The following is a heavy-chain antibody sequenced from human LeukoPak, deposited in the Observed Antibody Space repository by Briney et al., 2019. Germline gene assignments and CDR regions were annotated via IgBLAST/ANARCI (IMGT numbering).Heavy chain of an antibody. V-gene: IGHV1-69*06. CDR1: GGTFNDYA. Sequence: GSSVKVSCKASGGTFNDYAIHWVRQAPGQGLEWMGRIIPIFATPNYAQQFEGRVAITADRSATTAYMELTSLIFADTAFYYCARLEAGNSFKPVWGQGTLLTVPS. CDR3: ARLEAGNSFKPV. D-gene: IGHD4-23*01. CDR2: IIPIFATP. J-gene: IGHJ4*02.